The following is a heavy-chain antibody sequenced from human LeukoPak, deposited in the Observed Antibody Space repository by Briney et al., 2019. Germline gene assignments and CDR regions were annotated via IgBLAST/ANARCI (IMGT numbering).Heavy chain of an antibody. V-gene: IGHV4-38-2*02. CDR3: ARDIYDSSGYYLTHDAFDI. J-gene: IGHJ3*02. Sequence: SETLSLTCTVSGYSISSGYYWGWIRQPPGKGLEWIGSIYHSGSTYYNPSLKSRVTISVDTSKNQFSLKLSSVTAADTAVYYCARDIYDSSGYYLTHDAFDIWGQGTMVTVSS. CDR1: GYSISSGYY. CDR2: IYHSGST. D-gene: IGHD3-22*01.